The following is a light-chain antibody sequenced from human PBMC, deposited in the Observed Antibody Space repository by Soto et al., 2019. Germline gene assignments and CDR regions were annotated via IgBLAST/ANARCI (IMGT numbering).Light chain of an antibody. V-gene: IGKV1-5*01. J-gene: IGKJ1*01. CDR1: QSIGRW. Sequence: DVQMTQSPSTLSASVGDRVTITCRASQSIGRWLAWYQQKPGKAPKLLIYAASSLQSGVPSRFSGIGSGTEFTLTISSLQPDDFATYYCQQYNSHWTFGQGTKVDIK. CDR3: QQYNSHWT. CDR2: AAS.